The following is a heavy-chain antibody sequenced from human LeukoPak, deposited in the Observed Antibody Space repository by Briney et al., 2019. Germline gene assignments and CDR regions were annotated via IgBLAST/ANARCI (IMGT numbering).Heavy chain of an antibody. CDR1: GGSISSSSYY. Sequence: SETLSLTCTVSGGSISSSSYYWGWIRQPPGKGLEWIGSIYYSGSTYYNPSLKSRVTISVDTSKNQFSLKLSSVTAADTAVYYCARQTDYYGSGSYDFYFDYWGQGTLVTVSS. J-gene: IGHJ4*02. CDR2: IYYSGST. V-gene: IGHV4-39*01. CDR3: ARQTDYYGSGSYDFYFDY. D-gene: IGHD3-10*01.